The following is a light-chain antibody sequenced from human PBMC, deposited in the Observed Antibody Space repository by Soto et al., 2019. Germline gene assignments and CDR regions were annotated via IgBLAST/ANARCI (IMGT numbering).Light chain of an antibody. CDR2: EVS. J-gene: IGLJ1*01. Sequence: QSALTQPPSASGSPGQSVTISCTGTSSDVGGYNYVSWYQQHPGKAPKLMIYEVSKRPSGVPDRFSGSKSGNTAYLTVSGRQAEDEADYYCSSYAGSNNPYVFGTGTKLTVL. V-gene: IGLV2-8*01. CDR1: SSDVGGYNY. CDR3: SSYAGSNNPYV.